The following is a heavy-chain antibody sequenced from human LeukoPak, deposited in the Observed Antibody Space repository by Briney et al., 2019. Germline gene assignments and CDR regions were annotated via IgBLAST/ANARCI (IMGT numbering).Heavy chain of an antibody. Sequence: SETLSLTCAVYGGSFSGYYRSWIRQPPGKGLEWIGEINHSGSTNYNPSLKSRVTISVDTSKNQFSLKLSSVTAADTAVYYCARYGGSGTYYFDYWGQGTLVTVSS. CDR3: ARYGGSGTYYFDY. D-gene: IGHD3-10*01. V-gene: IGHV4-34*01. CDR2: INHSGST. CDR1: GGSFSGYY. J-gene: IGHJ4*02.